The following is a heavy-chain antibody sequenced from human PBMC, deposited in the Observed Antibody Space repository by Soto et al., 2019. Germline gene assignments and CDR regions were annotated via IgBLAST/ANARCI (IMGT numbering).Heavy chain of an antibody. CDR1: GGSISSYY. V-gene: IGHV4-59*08. J-gene: IGHJ4*02. D-gene: IGHD4-17*01. CDR2: IYYSGST. CDR3: ARGYGDYVLDY. Sequence: QVQLQESGPGLVKPSETLSLTCTVSGGSISSYYWSWIRQPPGKGLEWIGYIYYSGSTNYNPSLKSRATIPVDTSNNPFCLKLTSVTAPDTAVYYCARGYGDYVLDYWGQGTLVTVSS.